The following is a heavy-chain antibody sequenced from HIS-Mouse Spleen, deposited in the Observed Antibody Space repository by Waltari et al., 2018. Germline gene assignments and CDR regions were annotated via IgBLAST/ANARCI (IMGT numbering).Heavy chain of an antibody. CDR1: GFTFSSYG. D-gene: IGHD6-19*01. CDR3: AKASSGWLDY. V-gene: IGHV3-30*18. J-gene: IGHJ4*02. CDR2: ISYDGSNK. Sequence: QVQLVESGGGVVQPGRSLRLSCAASGFTFSSYGMHWVRQAPGNGLGWVAVISYDGSNKYYADSVKGRFTISRDNSKNTLYLQMNSLRAEDTAVYYCAKASSGWLDYWGQGTLVTVSS.